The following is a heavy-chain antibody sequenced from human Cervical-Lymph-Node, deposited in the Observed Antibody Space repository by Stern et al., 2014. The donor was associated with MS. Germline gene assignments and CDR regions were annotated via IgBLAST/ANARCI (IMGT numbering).Heavy chain of an antibody. V-gene: IGHV5-51*01. Sequence: EVQLLESGPEVNRPGESLKISCQASGYTFTSYWIGRVRQIPGNRLGWSAIIFPGGSDIGYSPSFQGQVTISADKSSSTAYLQWNNLKASDTAIYYCARQRYFDYWGQGTLVTVSS. CDR3: ARQRYFDY. CDR2: IFPGGSDI. J-gene: IGHJ4*02. CDR1: GYTFTSYW.